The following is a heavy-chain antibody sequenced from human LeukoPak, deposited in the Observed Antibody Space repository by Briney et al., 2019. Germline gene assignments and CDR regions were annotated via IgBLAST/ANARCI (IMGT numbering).Heavy chain of an antibody. CDR2: ISSSGSTI. J-gene: IGHJ4*02. V-gene: IGHV3-48*04. Sequence: PGGSLRLSCAASGFTFSSYSMNWVRQAPGKGLEWVSYISSSGSTICYADSVKGRFTISRDNAKNSLYLQMNSLRAEDTAVYYCARSDYATVTQGYWGQGTLVTVSS. CDR1: GFTFSSYS. CDR3: ARSDYATVTQGY. D-gene: IGHD4-11*01.